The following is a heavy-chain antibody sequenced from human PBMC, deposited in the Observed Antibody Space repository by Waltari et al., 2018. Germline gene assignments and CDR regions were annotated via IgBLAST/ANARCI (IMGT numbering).Heavy chain of an antibody. V-gene: IGHV4-59*08. D-gene: IGHD4-17*01. Sequence: QVQLQESGPGLVKPSETLSLTCTVSGGSISSYYWSWIRQPPGKGLEWIGYIYYSGSTNYNPPLKSRFTISVDTSKNQFSLKLSSVTAADTAVYYCARQVYGETDAFDIWGQGTMVTVSS. J-gene: IGHJ3*02. CDR1: GGSISSYY. CDR2: IYYSGST. CDR3: ARQVYGETDAFDI.